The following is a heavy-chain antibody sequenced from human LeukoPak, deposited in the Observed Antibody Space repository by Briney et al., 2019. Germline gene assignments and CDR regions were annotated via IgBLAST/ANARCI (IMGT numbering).Heavy chain of an antibody. D-gene: IGHD1-26*01. CDR3: ARDFQGGATDY. V-gene: IGHV3-7*01. CDR1: GFTFSSYW. J-gene: IGHJ4*02. Sequence: PGGSLRLSCAASGFTFSSYWMSWVRQAPGKGLEWVANIKQDGSEKYYVDSVKGRITISRDNAKNSLYLQMNSLRAEATAVYYCARDFQGGATDYWGQGTLVTASS. CDR2: IKQDGSEK.